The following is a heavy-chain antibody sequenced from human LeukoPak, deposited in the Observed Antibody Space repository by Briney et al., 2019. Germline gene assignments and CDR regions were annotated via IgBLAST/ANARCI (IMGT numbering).Heavy chain of an antibody. Sequence: ASVKVSCKASGYTFTSYDINWVRQATGQGLEWMGWMNPNSGNTGYAQKFQGRVTITRNTSISTAYMELNSLRAEDTAVYYCAKDRGYYYDSSGYLDAFDIWGQGTMVTVSS. J-gene: IGHJ3*02. CDR1: GYTFTSYD. D-gene: IGHD3-22*01. V-gene: IGHV1-8*03. CDR3: AKDRGYYYDSSGYLDAFDI. CDR2: MNPNSGNT.